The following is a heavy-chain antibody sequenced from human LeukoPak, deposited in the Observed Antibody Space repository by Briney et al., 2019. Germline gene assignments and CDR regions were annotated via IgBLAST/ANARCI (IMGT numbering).Heavy chain of an antibody. J-gene: IGHJ6*02. CDR1: GFTFSSYA. CDR2: IYYDGSNK. Sequence: GSLRLSCAASGFTFSSYAMHWVRQAPGKGLEWVAVIYYDGSNKYYEDSVKGRFTISRDNSKNTLYLQMNSVRAEDTAVYYCAREPPGGVIGSNMDVWGQGTIVTVSS. D-gene: IGHD3-16*02. CDR3: AREPPGGVIGSNMDV. V-gene: IGHV3-30*04.